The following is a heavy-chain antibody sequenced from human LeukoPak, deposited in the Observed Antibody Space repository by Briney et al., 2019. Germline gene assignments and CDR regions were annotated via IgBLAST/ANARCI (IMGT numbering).Heavy chain of an antibody. J-gene: IGHJ4*02. D-gene: IGHD3-10*01. V-gene: IGHV3-33*01. CDR2: IWYDGSNK. CDR1: GVTFSSYG. CDR3: ARDRFGELVDY. Sequence: GGSLRLSCAASGVTFSSYGMHWVRQALGKGLEWVAVIWYDGSNKYYADSVKGRFTISRDNSKNTLYLQMNSLRAEDTAVYYCARDRFGELVDYWGQGTLVTVSS.